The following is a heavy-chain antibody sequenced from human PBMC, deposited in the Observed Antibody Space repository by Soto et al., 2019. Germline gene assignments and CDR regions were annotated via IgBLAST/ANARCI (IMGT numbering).Heavy chain of an antibody. CDR3: ARDPSIAAAGTEGSDY. D-gene: IGHD6-13*01. J-gene: IGHJ4*02. V-gene: IGHV1-69*06. Sequence: ASVKVSCKASGGTFSSYAISWVRQAPGQGLEWMGGIIPIFGTANYAQKFQGRVTITADKSTSTAYMELSSLRSEDTAVYYCARDPSIAAAGTEGSDYWGQGTLVTVSS. CDR2: IIPIFGTA. CDR1: GGTFSSYA.